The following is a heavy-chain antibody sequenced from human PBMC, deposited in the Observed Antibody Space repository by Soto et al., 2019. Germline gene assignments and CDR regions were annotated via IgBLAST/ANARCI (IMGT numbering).Heavy chain of an antibody. CDR3: ARDPGIAAAGIGAFDI. D-gene: IGHD6-13*01. CDR1: GGTFSSYA. CDR2: IIPIFGTA. Sequence: QVQLVQSGAEVKKPGSSVKVSCKASGGTFSSYAISWVRQAPGQGLEWMGGIIPIFGTANYAQKFQGRVTITADETTSTAHMEPSSLRSEDTAVYYCARDPGIAAAGIGAFDIWGQGTMVTVSS. J-gene: IGHJ3*02. V-gene: IGHV1-69*01.